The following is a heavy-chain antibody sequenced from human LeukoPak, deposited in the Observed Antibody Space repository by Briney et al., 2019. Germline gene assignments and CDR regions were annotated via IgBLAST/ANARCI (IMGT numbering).Heavy chain of an antibody. CDR3: ARGGSYSFDY. CDR2: TYYRYKWYN. D-gene: IGHD1-26*01. J-gene: IGHJ4*02. CDR1: GDSVSSNSVA. V-gene: IGHV6-1*01. Sequence: QTLSLTCAISGDSVSSNSVAWNWIRQSPSRCLEWLVRTYYRYKWYNGYAVSVKGRITINPDTSKNQVSLQLDSVTPEDTAVYYCARGGSYSFDYWGQGTLVTVSS.